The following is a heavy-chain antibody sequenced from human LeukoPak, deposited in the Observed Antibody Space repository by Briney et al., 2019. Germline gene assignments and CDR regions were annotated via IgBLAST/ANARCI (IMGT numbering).Heavy chain of an antibody. V-gene: IGHV1-18*01. CDR2: SSAYNGNT. D-gene: IGHD2-2*02. J-gene: IGHJ4*02. CDR1: GYTFTSYG. Sequence: GASVKVSCKASGYTFTSYGISWVRQAPGQGLEWMGWSSAYNGNTNYAQKLQGRVTMTTDTSTSTAYMELRSLRSDDTAVYYCAREDYCSSTSCYTRGYSNYFDYWGQGTLVTVSS. CDR3: AREDYCSSTSCYTRGYSNYFDY.